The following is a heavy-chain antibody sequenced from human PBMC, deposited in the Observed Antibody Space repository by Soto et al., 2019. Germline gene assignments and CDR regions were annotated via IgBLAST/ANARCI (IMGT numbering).Heavy chain of an antibody. CDR3: ARDEGNWNYGY. D-gene: IGHD1-7*01. J-gene: IGHJ4*02. V-gene: IGHV4-59*01. CDR1: GGSISNYY. Sequence: SETLSLTCTFSGGSISNYYWRWIRQPPGKGLEWIGYVYYSGSTNYNPSLKSRVTILVDASKNQFSLRLTSVTAADTAVYYCARDEGNWNYGYWGQGTLVTVS. CDR2: VYYSGST.